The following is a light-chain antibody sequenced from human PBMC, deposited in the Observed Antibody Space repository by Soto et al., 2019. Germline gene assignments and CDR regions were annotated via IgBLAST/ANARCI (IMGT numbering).Light chain of an antibody. J-gene: IGLJ2*01. CDR3: QSYDSSLSGSVV. CDR2: ANN. Sequence: QSVLTQPPSVSGAPGQRVTISCTGSSSNIGAGYNVHWYQQLPGTAPKLLIHANNKRPSGVPDRFSGSKSGTSASLAITGLQAEDEADYYCQSYDSSLSGSVVFGVGTKLTVL. CDR1: SSNIGAGYN. V-gene: IGLV1-40*01.